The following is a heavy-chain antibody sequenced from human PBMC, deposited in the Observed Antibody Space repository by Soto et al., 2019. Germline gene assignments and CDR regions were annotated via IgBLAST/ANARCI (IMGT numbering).Heavy chain of an antibody. CDR1: GYTFTSYD. CDR2: MNPNSGNT. V-gene: IGHV1-8*01. D-gene: IGHD3-3*01. CDR3: ARGNYDFWSGYVGWFDP. J-gene: IGHJ5*02. Sequence: ASVKVSCKASGYTFTSYDINWVRQATGQGLEWMGWMNPNSGNTGYAQKFQGRVTMTRNTSISTAYMELSSLRSEDTAVYYCARGNYDFWSGYVGWFDPWGQGTLVTVSS.